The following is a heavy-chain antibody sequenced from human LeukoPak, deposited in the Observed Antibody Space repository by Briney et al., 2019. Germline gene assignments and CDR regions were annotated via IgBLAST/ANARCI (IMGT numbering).Heavy chain of an antibody. Sequence: SGGSLRLSCAASGFTFSSYAMSWVRQAPGKGLEWVSAISAGGGRTYYADSVKGRFMISRDNSKYTLYLQMNSLRAEDTAVYYCAKDGSDCSGGSCYSQYFDYWGQGTLVTVSS. D-gene: IGHD2-15*01. CDR1: GFTFSSYA. J-gene: IGHJ4*02. CDR3: AKDGSDCSGGSCYSQYFDY. CDR2: ISAGGGRT. V-gene: IGHV3-23*01.